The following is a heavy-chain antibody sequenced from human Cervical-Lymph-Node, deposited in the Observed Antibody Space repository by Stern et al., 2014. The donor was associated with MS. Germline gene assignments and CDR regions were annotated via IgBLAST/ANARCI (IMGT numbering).Heavy chain of an antibody. D-gene: IGHD4-11*01. J-gene: IGHJ4*02. Sequence: QVQLVQSGAELKKPGASVKVSCKASGYTFTSHSMNWVRQAPGQGLEWMGWINPNTANPTYAQGFTGRFVFSVDTSVSTAYLQISSLKADDTAVYYCARDTVTLAPDHWGQGTLVTVSS. V-gene: IGHV7-4-1*02. CDR1: GYTFTSHS. CDR3: ARDTVTLAPDH. CDR2: INPNTANP.